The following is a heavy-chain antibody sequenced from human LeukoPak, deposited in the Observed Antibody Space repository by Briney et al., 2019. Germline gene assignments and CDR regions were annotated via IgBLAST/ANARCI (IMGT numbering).Heavy chain of an antibody. Sequence: PGGSLRLSCEDSGFTFRSYEMNWVRQAPGKGLERIAYLSSSGSAFSYADSVKGRFTIARDNAKNSVYLEMNSLRADDTAVYYCARTARLMKGVVEVTALDDWGQGTLVTVS. D-gene: IGHD3-3*01. CDR2: LSSSGSAF. CDR1: GFTFRSYE. CDR3: ARTARLMKGVVEVTALDD. V-gene: IGHV3-48*03. J-gene: IGHJ4*02.